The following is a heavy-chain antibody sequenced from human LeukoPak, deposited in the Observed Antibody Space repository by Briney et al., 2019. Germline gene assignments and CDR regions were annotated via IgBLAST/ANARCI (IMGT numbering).Heavy chain of an antibody. J-gene: IGHJ6*02. V-gene: IGHV3-30-3*01. CDR2: ISYDGSNK. D-gene: IGHD1-26*01. CDR3: ARDREGPGYYYYGMDV. CDR1: GFTFSSYA. Sequence: GRSLRLSCAASGFTFSSYAMHWVRQAPGKALEWVAVISYDGSNKYYADSVKGRLTISRDNSKNTPYLQMNSLRAEDTAVYYCARDREGPGYYYYGMDVWGQGTTVTVSS.